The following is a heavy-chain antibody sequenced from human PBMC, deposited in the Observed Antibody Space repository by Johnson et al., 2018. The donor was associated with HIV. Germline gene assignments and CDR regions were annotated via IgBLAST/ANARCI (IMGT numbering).Heavy chain of an antibody. D-gene: IGHD6-19*01. CDR3: AKGAVAGINDAFDI. CDR2: ISWDGGST. Sequence: EVQVVESGGVVVQPGGSLRLSCAASGFTFDDYTMHWVRQAPGKGLEWVSLISWDGGSTYYADSVKCRFTISRDNSKNSLYLQMNSLRTEDTALYYCAKGAVAGINDAFDIWGQGTMVTVSS. V-gene: IGHV3-43*01. J-gene: IGHJ3*02. CDR1: GFTFDDYT.